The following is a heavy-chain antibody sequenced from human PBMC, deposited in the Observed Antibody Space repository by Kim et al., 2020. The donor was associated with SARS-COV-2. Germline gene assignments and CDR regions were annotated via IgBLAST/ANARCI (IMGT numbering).Heavy chain of an antibody. CDR2: ISSSGGST. CDR1: GFTFSSYA. D-gene: IGHD5-12*01. CDR3: AKTRTGYASNWFDP. Sequence: GGSLRLSCAASGFTFSSYAMSWVRQAPEKGLEWVSAISSSGGSTYYADSVKGRFTISRDNSKNTLFLQMNSLRAADTAVYYCAKTRTGYASNWFDPWGQGTLVTVSS. J-gene: IGHJ5*02. V-gene: IGHV3-23*01.